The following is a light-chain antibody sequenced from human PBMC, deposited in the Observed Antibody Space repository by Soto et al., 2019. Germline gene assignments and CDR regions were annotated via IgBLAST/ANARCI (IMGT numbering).Light chain of an antibody. J-gene: IGKJ5*01. Sequence: EIVMTQSPATLSVSPGERATLSCRASQTIGSSLAWYQHRPGQAPRLLIYGASTRVTDVPARFSGSGSGTEFALTISSLQSEDFAVYYCQQYSNRPPPLTFGQGTRLEIK. V-gene: IGKV3-15*01. CDR1: QTIGSS. CDR2: GAS. CDR3: QQYSNRPPPLT.